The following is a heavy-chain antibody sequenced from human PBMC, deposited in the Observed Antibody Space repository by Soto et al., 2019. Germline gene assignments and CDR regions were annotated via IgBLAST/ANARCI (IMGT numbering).Heavy chain of an antibody. V-gene: IGHV1-2*02. CDR1: GYTFTGYY. Sequence: ASVKVSCKASGYTFTGYYMHWVRQAPGQGLEWMGWINPNSGGTNYAQKFQGRVTMTRDTSISTAYMELSRLRSDDTAVYYCARAARVCSGASCYSDAHYYYGMDAWGQGTTVTVSS. J-gene: IGHJ6*02. D-gene: IGHD2-15*01. CDR3: ARAARVCSGASCYSDAHYYYGMDA. CDR2: INPNSGGT.